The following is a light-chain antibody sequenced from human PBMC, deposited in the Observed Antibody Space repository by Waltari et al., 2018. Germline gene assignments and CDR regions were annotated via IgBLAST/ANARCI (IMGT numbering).Light chain of an antibody. V-gene: IGLV2-14*03. Sequence: QSITISCTGTSNDIGDYNYVSWYQHQSGKAPKLMIYDVTERPSGVSNRFSGSKSGNTASLTISGLQADDEADYYCTSFSTISTSLFGGGTKVTVL. CDR1: SNDIGDYNY. J-gene: IGLJ3*02. CDR3: TSFSTISTSL. CDR2: DVT.